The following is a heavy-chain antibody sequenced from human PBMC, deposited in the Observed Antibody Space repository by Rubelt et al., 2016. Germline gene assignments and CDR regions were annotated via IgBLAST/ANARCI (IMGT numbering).Heavy chain of an antibody. D-gene: IGHD2-2*01. CDR3: RGVGYEEYYYYYGMDV. CDR2: INHSGST. J-gene: IGHJ6*02. CDR1: GGSFSGYF. Sequence: QVQLQQWGAELLKPSETLSLTCAVYGGSFSGYFWSWIRQPPGKGLEWIGEINHSGSTNYNPSLKSRVTISVDTSKNQFSLKLSSVTAADTAVYFCRGVGYEEYYYYYGMDVWGQGTTVTVSS. V-gene: IGHV4-34*01.